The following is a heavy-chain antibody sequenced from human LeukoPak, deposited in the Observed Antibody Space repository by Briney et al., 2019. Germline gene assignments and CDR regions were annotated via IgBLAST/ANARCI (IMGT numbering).Heavy chain of an antibody. J-gene: IGHJ4*02. D-gene: IGHD4-17*01. CDR3: ATGYGDFRVEGRYFYS. V-gene: IGHV4-59*01. CDR2: VHYSGTT. CDR1: DGSITNYD. Sequence: SETLSLTCTVSDGSITNYDWSWVRQPPGKGLEFIGHVHYSGTTNYNPSLRSRVTISIDTSKKHFFLKLKSVTAADTAIYYCATGYGDFRVEGRYFYSWGQGTLVTVSS.